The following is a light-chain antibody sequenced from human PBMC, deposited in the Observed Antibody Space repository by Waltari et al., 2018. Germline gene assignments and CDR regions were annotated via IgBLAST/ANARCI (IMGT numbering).Light chain of an antibody. CDR3: QQYYSTPQA. V-gene: IGKV4-1*01. Sequence: DIVMTQSPDSLAVSLGERATINCKSSQSVLYSSNNKNYLAWYQQKPVQPPKLLIYWASTRESGVPDRFSGSGSGTDFTLTISSLQAEDVAVYYCQQYYSTPQAFGGGTKVEIK. CDR1: QSVLYSSNNKNY. J-gene: IGKJ4*01. CDR2: WAS.